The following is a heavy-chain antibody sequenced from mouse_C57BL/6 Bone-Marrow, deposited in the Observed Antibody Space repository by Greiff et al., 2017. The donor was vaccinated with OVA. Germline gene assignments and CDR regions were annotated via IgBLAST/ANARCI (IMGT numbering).Heavy chain of an antibody. CDR1: GYTFTDYY. V-gene: IGHV1-75*01. Sequence: VQLQQSGPELVKPGASVKISCKASGYTFTDYYINWVKQRPGQGLEWIGWIFPGSGSTYYNEKFKGKATLTVDKSSSTAYMLLSSLTSEDSAVYFCARGLKFITTVVVPDYWGQGTTLTVSS. J-gene: IGHJ2*01. CDR3: ARGLKFITTVVVPDY. CDR2: IFPGSGST. D-gene: IGHD1-1*01.